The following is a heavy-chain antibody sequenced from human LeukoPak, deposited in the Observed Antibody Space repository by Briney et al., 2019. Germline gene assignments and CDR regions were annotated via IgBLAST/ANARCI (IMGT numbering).Heavy chain of an antibody. CDR1: GGSISSYY. J-gene: IGHJ4*02. V-gene: IGHV4-4*09. CDR3: ARVRYSSSWYADY. D-gene: IGHD6-13*01. Sequence: PSETLSLTCTVSGGSISSYYWSWIRQPPGKGLEWIGYIYDSGSTNYNPSLKSRVTISVDTSKNQCSLKLSSGTAADTAVYYCARVRYSSSWYADYWGQGTLVTVSS. CDR2: IYDSGST.